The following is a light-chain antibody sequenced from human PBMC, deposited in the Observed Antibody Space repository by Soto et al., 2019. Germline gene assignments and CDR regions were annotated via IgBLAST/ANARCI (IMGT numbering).Light chain of an antibody. Sequence: EVVLTQSPATLSLSPGERASLSCRASQSVSTNLAWYQQKPGQAPSLLIYGASTRATGIPARFSGSGSATEFTLPISSLQSEDFAVYYCQQYNDWPPGAFGQGTKVEIK. CDR3: QQYNDWPPGA. J-gene: IGKJ1*01. V-gene: IGKV3D-15*01. CDR2: GAS. CDR1: QSVSTN.